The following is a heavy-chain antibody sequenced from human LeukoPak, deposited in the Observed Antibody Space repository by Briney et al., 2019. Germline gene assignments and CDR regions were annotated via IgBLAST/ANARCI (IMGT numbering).Heavy chain of an antibody. Sequence: GGSLRLSCAASGFTFSSYAMNWVRQAPGKGLEWVSSISSSSSYIYYADSVKGRFTISRDNAKNSLYLQMNSLRAEDTAVYYCARDRGSSSVWFDPWGQGTLVTVSS. CDR2: ISSSSSYI. J-gene: IGHJ5*02. D-gene: IGHD6-6*01. V-gene: IGHV3-21*01. CDR1: GFTFSSYA. CDR3: ARDRGSSSVWFDP.